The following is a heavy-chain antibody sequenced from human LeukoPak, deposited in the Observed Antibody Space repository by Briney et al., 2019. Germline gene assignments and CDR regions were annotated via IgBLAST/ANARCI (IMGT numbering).Heavy chain of an antibody. D-gene: IGHD4-23*01. Sequence: PSETLSLTCTVSGGSISSYYWSWIRPPAGRGLEWIGRIYTSGSTKYNPSLNSRVTMSVDTSNNQFSLKLSSVTAAYTAVYYCASDYGGKFDYWGQGTLVTVSS. V-gene: IGHV4-4*07. CDR2: IYTSGST. CDR1: GGSISSYY. CDR3: ASDYGGKFDY. J-gene: IGHJ4*02.